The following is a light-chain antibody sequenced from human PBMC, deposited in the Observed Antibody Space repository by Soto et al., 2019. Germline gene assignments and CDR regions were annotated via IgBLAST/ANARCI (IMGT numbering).Light chain of an antibody. Sequence: QSALTQPRSVSGSPGQSVTISCTGTSSDVGGYNYVSWYQQHPGKAPKLMIYDVSKRPSGVPDRFSGSKSGNTASLTISGLQAEDEADYYFCSYAGSYTFVFGGGTKVTVL. CDR1: SSDVGGYNY. CDR2: DVS. CDR3: CSYAGSYTFV. V-gene: IGLV2-11*01. J-gene: IGLJ2*01.